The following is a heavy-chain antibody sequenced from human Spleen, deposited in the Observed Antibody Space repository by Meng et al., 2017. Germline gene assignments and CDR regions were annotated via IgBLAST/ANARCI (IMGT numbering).Heavy chain of an antibody. D-gene: IGHD5-24*01. J-gene: IGHJ5*02. CDR3: VGYNSWGS. V-gene: IGHV3-74*01. CDR2: INGDGSST. Sequence: VEWGAAGGEFVRPRGFFGLAVSVYGFTIRTYWMDWVRQAPGKGLWWVSGINGDGSSTRYADSVMGRFTISRDNAKNTLYLQMNSLRADDTAVYYCVGYNSWGSWGQGTLVTVSS. CDR1: GFTIRTYW.